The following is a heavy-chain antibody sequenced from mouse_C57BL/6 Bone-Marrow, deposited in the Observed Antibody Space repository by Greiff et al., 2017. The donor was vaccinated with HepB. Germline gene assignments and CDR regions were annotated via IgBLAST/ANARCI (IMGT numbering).Heavy chain of an antibody. D-gene: IGHD3-2*02. CDR2: IWSDGST. Sequence: VQLQESGPGLVAPSQCLSITCTVSGFSLTSYGVHWVRQPPGKGLEWLVVIWSDGSTTYNSALKSRLSISKDNSKSQDFLKMNRLQTDDTAMYYCARDWAQARGAMDYWGQGTSVTVSS. V-gene: IGHV2-6*03. CDR1: GFSLTSYG. J-gene: IGHJ4*01. CDR3: ARDWAQARGAMDY.